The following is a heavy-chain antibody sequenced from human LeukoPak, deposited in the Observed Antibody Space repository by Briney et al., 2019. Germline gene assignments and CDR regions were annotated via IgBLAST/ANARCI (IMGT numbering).Heavy chain of an antibody. Sequence: GGSLRLSCAASGFTVSSNYMSGVRQAPGKGLEWVSVIYSGGSTYYADSVKGRFTISRDNSKNTLYLQMNSLRAEDTAVYYCARDSIEYSSSSLYYYGMDVWGQGTTVTVSS. CDR2: IYSGGST. V-gene: IGHV3-66*01. CDR3: ARDSIEYSSSSLYYYGMDV. CDR1: GFTVSSNY. J-gene: IGHJ6*02. D-gene: IGHD6-6*01.